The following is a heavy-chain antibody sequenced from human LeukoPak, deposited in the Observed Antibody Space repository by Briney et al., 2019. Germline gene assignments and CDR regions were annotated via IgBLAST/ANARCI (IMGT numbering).Heavy chain of an antibody. CDR3: AKGRDYYGSGHGWFDP. CDR1: GFTFDNFA. J-gene: IGHJ5*02. V-gene: IGHV3-23*01. Sequence: GGSLRLSCAASGFTFDNFAMHWVRQAPGQGLEWVSAISGSCGSTYYADSVKGRFTISRDNSKNTLYLQMNSLRAEDTAVYYCAKGRDYYGSGHGWFDPWGQGTLVTVSS. CDR2: ISGSCGST. D-gene: IGHD3-10*01.